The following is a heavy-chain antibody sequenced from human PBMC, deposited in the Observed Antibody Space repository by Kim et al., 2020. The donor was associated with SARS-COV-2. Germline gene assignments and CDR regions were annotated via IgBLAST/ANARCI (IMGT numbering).Heavy chain of an antibody. Sequence: VKSRFTNARDNSKNTLYLQMNSLRAEDTAVYYWAKSIAVAGLYYYGMDVWGQGTTVTVSS. V-gene: IGHV3-30*02. CDR3: AKSIAVAGLYYYGMDV. J-gene: IGHJ6*02. D-gene: IGHD6-19*01.